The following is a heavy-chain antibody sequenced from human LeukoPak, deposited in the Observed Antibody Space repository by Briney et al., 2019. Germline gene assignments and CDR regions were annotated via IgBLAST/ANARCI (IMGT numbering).Heavy chain of an antibody. CDR3: ARSGDGYNPDY. D-gene: IGHD5-24*01. CDR1: GYSISSGYY. Sequence: PSETLSLTCTVSGYSISSGYYWGWIRQPPGKGLEWIGSIYHSGSTYYNPSLKSRVTISVDTSKNQFSLELSSVTAADTAVYYCARSGDGYNPDYWGQGTLVTVSS. CDR2: IYHSGST. V-gene: IGHV4-38-2*02. J-gene: IGHJ4*02.